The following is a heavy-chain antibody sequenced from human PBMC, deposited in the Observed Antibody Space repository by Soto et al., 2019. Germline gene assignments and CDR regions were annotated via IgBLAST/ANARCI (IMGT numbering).Heavy chain of an antibody. Sequence: PGGSLRLSCAASGFTFSSYAMHWVRQAPGKGLEYVSAISSNGGSTYYANSVKGRFTISRDNSKNTLYLQMGSLRAEDMAVYYCEKTLVPAAMSAFDIWGQGTMVTVSS. J-gene: IGHJ3*02. CDR2: ISSNGGST. V-gene: IGHV3-64*01. CDR3: EKTLVPAAMSAFDI. CDR1: GFTFSSYA. D-gene: IGHD2-2*01.